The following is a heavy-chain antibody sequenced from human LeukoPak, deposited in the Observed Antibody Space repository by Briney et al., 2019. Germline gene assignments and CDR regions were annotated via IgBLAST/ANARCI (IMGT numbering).Heavy chain of an antibody. Sequence: ASVKVSCKASGGTFSSYAISWVRQAPGQGLEWMGWINPNSGGTNYAQKFQGWVTMTRDTSISTAYMELSRLRSDDTAVYYCARDRGIVGATGAFDIWGQGTMVTVSS. CDR3: ARDRGIVGATGAFDI. CDR1: GGTFSSYA. CDR2: INPNSGGT. V-gene: IGHV1-2*04. D-gene: IGHD1-26*01. J-gene: IGHJ3*02.